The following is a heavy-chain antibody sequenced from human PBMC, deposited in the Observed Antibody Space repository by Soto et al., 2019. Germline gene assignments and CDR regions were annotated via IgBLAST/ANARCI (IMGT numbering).Heavy chain of an antibody. CDR1: GFTFSDHF. CDR3: XXXGXXXFDL. D-gene: IGHD3-10*01. V-gene: IGHV3-72*01. Sequence: PGGSLRLSCAASGFTFSDHFMDWVRQAPGKGLEWVGRIRNKAYSYTTEYAASVKGRFTISRDDSMNSLYLQMNSLKTEDXXXXXXXXXGXXXFDLWGRGTLVT. J-gene: IGHJ2*01. CDR2: IRNKAYSYTT.